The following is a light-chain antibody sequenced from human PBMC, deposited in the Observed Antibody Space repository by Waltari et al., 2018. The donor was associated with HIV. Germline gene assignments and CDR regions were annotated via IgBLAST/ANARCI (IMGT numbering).Light chain of an antibody. J-gene: IGLJ2*01. CDR3: ATWDGRLSGVV. CDR1: SSNIGSNY. CDR2: RNT. Sequence: QSVLTQPPSASGTPGQRVTISCSGSSSNIGSNYVYWYQQLPGTTPNLLIYRNTQRPSGVPDRFSGSKSGTSASLAISGLRSEDEADYYCATWDGRLSGVVFGGGTKLTVL. V-gene: IGLV1-47*01.